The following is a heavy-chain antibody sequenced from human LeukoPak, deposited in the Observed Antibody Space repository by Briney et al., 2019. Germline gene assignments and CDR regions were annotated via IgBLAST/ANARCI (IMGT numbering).Heavy chain of an antibody. CDR1: GGSISSYY. V-gene: IGHV4-59*08. Sequence: PSETLSLTCTVSGGSISSYYWSWIRQPPGKGLEWIGYIYYSGSTNYNPSLKSRVTISVDTSKNQFSLKLSSVTAADTAVYYCARSPPGTADFDIWGQGTMATVSS. CDR3: ARSPPGTADFDI. CDR2: IYYSGST. D-gene: IGHD6-13*01. J-gene: IGHJ3*02.